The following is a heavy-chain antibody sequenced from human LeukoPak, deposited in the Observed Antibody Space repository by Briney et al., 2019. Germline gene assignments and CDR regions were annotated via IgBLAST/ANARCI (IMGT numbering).Heavy chain of an antibody. D-gene: IGHD2-15*01. CDR2: IYSGGNT. Sequence: GGSLRLSCAASGFTFSSYGMTWVRQAPGKGLEWVSFIYSGGNTHSSDSVKGRFTISRDNSKNTLYLQMNSLRAEDTAIYYCARRAGEYSHPYDYWGQGTLVTVSS. V-gene: IGHV3-53*01. CDR1: GFTFSSYG. CDR3: ARRAGEYSHPYDY. J-gene: IGHJ4*02.